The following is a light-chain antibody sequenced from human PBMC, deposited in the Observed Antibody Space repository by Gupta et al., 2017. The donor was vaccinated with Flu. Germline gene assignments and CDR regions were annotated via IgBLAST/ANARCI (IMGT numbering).Light chain of an antibody. CDR3: QVWDSYTAVI. CDR2: RDS. Sequence: SYELTQPLSVSVALGQTAKITCGGNNIGNKNVNWYQQKPGQAPVLVIYRDSNRPSGIPERFSGSNSGNTATLTISGAQAGDEADYYCQVWDSYTAVIFGGGTMVTVL. CDR1: NIGNKN. J-gene: IGLJ2*01. V-gene: IGLV3-9*01.